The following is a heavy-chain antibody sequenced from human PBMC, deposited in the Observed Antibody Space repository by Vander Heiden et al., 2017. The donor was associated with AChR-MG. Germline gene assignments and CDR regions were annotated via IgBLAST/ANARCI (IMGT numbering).Heavy chain of an antibody. J-gene: IGHJ4*02. CDR2: IRYDGSNV. CDR3: TKERRAAAGKDAVDY. CDR1: RFPFKSDG. D-gene: IGHD6-13*01. V-gene: IGHV3-30*02. Sequence: QVQLVASGGRAALPGDSLRLSCSASRFPFKSDGFHWVRQAPGKGLEWVACIRYDGSNVNYAESVKGRFSISRDNSKNTVFLQMNSLRPEDSAVYFCTKERRAAAGKDAVDYWGQGSLVTVS.